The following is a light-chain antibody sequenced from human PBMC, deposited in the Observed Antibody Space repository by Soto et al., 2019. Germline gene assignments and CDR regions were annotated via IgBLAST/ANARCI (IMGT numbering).Light chain of an antibody. CDR1: QSVSSSY. CDR3: QQHASSPRT. J-gene: IGKJ1*01. V-gene: IGKV3-20*01. CDR2: GAS. Sequence: EIVLTQSPGTLSLAPGERATLSCRASQSVSSSYLAWYQQKPGQAPRLLIYGASSRATGIPDRFSGSGSGTDYTLTISRLEPEDSAVYYCQQHASSPRTFGQGPKVEIK.